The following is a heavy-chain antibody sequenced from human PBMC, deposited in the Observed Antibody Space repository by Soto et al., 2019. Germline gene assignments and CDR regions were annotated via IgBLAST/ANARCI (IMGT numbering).Heavy chain of an antibody. J-gene: IGHJ3*02. D-gene: IGHD4-17*01. CDR1: GFMFSSYG. CDR3: ARDADYGGNSAPFDI. CDR2: LWYDGSNK. V-gene: IGHV3-33*01. Sequence: GSLRLSCAASGFMFSSYGIHWVRQAPGKGLQWVAGLWYDGSNKNYADSVKGRFTISRDSSKNTVYLQMNILRAEDTAVYYCARDADYGGNSAPFDIWGQGTMVTV.